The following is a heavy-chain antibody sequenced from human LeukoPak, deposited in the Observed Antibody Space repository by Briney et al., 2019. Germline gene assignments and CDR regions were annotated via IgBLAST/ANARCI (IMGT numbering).Heavy chain of an antibody. J-gene: IGHJ4*02. V-gene: IGHV3-15*01. CDR1: GFTFSNAW. CDR3: TTDPYYGSGSLGFDY. Sequence: GGSLRLSCAASGFTFSNAWMSWVRQAPGKGLEWVGRIKSKTDGGTTDYAAPVKGRFTISRDDSKNTLYLQMNSLKTEDTAVYYCTTDPYYGSGSLGFDYWGQGTLVTVSS. D-gene: IGHD3-10*01. CDR2: IKSKTDGGTT.